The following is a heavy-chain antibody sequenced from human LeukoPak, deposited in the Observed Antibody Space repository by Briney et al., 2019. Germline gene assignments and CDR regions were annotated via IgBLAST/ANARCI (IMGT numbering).Heavy chain of an antibody. Sequence: SETLSLTCAVYGGSFSGYYWSWIRQPPGKGLEWIGEINHSGSTNYNPSLKSRVTISVDTSKNQFSLKLSSVTAADTAVYYCARSGSYYKSYYFDYWGQGTLVTVFS. V-gene: IGHV4-34*01. CDR2: INHSGST. CDR3: ARSGSYYKSYYFDY. J-gene: IGHJ4*02. D-gene: IGHD3-10*01. CDR1: GGSFSGYY.